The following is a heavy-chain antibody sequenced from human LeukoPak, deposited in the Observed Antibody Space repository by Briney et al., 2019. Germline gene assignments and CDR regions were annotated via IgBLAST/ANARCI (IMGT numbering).Heavy chain of an antibody. V-gene: IGHV1-2*02. CDR2: INPNSGGT. Sequence: ASVKVSCEASGYTFTGYYMHWARQAPGQGLEWMGWINPNSGGTNYAQKFQGRVTMTRDTSISTAYVELSRLRSDDTAVYYCARGRSRLLWFGELLSNYYYYYMDVWGKGTTVTISS. CDR1: GYTFTGYY. D-gene: IGHD3-10*01. CDR3: ARGRSRLLWFGELLSNYYYYYMDV. J-gene: IGHJ6*03.